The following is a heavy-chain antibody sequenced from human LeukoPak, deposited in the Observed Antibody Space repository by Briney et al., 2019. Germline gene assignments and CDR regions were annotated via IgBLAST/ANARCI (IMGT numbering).Heavy chain of an antibody. CDR1: VFTFSSYA. J-gene: IGHJ4*02. CDR2: ISGSGGST. V-gene: IGHV3-23*01. D-gene: IGHD2-21*02. CDR3: AKLPGDPPDY. Sequence: GGSLRLSCAASVFTFSSYAMSWVRQAPGRGLEWVSAISGSGGSTYYADSVKGRFTISRENSKNSMYLEMNSLRAADRAVYYCAKLPGDPPDYWGPGTLVTASS.